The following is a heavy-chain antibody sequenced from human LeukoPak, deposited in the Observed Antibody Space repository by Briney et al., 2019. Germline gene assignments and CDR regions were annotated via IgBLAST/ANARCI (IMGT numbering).Heavy chain of an antibody. CDR3: ARDRGYSGNDNYYYYGMDV. V-gene: IGHV4-59*01. Sequence: SETLSLTCTVSGGSISSYYWSWIRQPPGKGLEWIGYIYYSGSTNYNPSLKSRVTISVDTSKNQFSLKLSPVTAADTAVYYCARDRGYSGNDNYYYYGMDVWGQGTTVTVSS. J-gene: IGHJ6*02. CDR1: GGSISSYY. D-gene: IGHD5-12*01. CDR2: IYYSGST.